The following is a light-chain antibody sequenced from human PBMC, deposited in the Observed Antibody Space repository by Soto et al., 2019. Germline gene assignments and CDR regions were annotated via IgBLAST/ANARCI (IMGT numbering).Light chain of an antibody. CDR3: QQRSNWPLT. J-gene: IGKJ4*01. V-gene: IGKV3-11*01. Sequence: LTQSPAILSLSPGERATLSCRASQSISSQLAWYQQKPGQAPRLLIHDASNRATGIPARFSGSGSSTDFTLTISSLEPEDFAVYFCQQRSNWPLTFGGGTKVEIK. CDR1: QSISSQ. CDR2: DAS.